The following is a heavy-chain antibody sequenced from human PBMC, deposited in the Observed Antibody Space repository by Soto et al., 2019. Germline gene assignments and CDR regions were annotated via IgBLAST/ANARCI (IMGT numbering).Heavy chain of an antibody. J-gene: IGHJ6*03. V-gene: IGHV1-8*01. CDR3: ARGPGSWYYYYMDV. CDR2: MNPNSGNT. CDR1: GYTFTSLV. Sequence: QVQRVKSGAELRKLGASVRVSCRAPGYTFTSLVINWLGQATGQGLEWMGWMNPNSGNTGYAQKFQGRVTMTRNTSISTAYMELSSLRSEDTAVYYCARGPGSWYYYYMDVWGKGTTVTVSS. D-gene: IGHD6-13*01.